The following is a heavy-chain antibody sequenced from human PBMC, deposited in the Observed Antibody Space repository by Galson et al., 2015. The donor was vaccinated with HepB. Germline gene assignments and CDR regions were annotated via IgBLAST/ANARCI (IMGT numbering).Heavy chain of an antibody. J-gene: IGHJ4*02. CDR3: AITYYYDSSGQIFDY. D-gene: IGHD3-22*01. CDR2: IYSGGST. Sequence: SLRLSCAASGFTVSSNYMSGVRQAPGKGLEWVSVIYSGGSTYYADSVKGRFTISRDNSKNTLYLQMNSLRAEDTAVYYCAITYYYDSSGQIFDYWGQGTLVTVSS. V-gene: IGHV3-53*01. CDR1: GFTVSSNY.